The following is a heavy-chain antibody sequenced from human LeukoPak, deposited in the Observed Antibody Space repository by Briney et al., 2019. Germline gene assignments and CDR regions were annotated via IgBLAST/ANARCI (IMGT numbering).Heavy chain of an antibody. J-gene: IGHJ5*02. CDR1: GGSINGFY. Sequence: SETLSLTCIASGGSINGFYWSWIRQPPGKGLEWIGYIYYRGTTKYNPSLKSRVIISVDTSKNQFSLKLSSVTAADTAVYYCARYDSSDQYYDHWGQGTLVTVSA. D-gene: IGHD3-22*01. V-gene: IGHV4-59*01. CDR2: IYYRGTT. CDR3: ARYDSSDQYYDH.